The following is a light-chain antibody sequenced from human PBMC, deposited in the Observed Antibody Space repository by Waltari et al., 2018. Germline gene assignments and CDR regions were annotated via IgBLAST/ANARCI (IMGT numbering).Light chain of an antibody. V-gene: IGLV6-57*01. CDR1: SGSMASNY. Sequence: NFMLTQPHSVSESPGKTVTIPCTGSSGSMASNYVQCIQHRPGSSPTTVIYEDTQRPSGVPDRFSGSIDSSSNSASLTISGLKTEDEADYYCQSYDSSNHWVFGGGTKLTVL. CDR2: EDT. J-gene: IGLJ3*02. CDR3: QSYDSSNHWV.